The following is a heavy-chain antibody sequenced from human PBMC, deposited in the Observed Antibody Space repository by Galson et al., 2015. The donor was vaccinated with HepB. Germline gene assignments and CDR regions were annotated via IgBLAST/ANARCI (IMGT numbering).Heavy chain of an antibody. CDR2: ISGSDSST. CDR3: AKDRGGGRTTVTTHWFDP. V-gene: IGHV3-23*01. J-gene: IGHJ5*02. D-gene: IGHD4-11*01. CDR1: GFTLSSYA. Sequence: SLRLSCAASGFTLSSYAMSWVRQAPGKGLEWVSTISGSDSSTYYADSVKGRFTISRDNSKNKLYLQMNSLRAEDTAVYYCAKDRGGGRTTVTTHWFDPRGRGPLVTVS.